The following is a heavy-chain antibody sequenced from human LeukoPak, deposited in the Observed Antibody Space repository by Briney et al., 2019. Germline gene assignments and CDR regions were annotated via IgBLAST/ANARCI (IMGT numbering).Heavy chain of an antibody. CDR3: VRALMGTSDH. D-gene: IGHD7-27*01. V-gene: IGHV3-74*01. CDR1: GFTFSRDW. J-gene: IGHJ4*02. Sequence: PGGSLRLSCAASGFTFSRDWMHWVRHAPGKGLVWVSRMNSDGSTTNYADSVKGRFTISRDNSKNTLYLQMNSLRAEDTAVYYCVRALMGTSDHWGQGSLVTVSS. CDR2: MNSDGSTT.